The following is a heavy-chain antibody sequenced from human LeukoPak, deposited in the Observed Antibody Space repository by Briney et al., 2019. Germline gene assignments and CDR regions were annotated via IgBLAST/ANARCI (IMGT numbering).Heavy chain of an antibody. V-gene: IGHV4-59*01. J-gene: IGHJ4*02. CDR2: IDYSGST. CDR3: AIDYSSSWYYFDY. D-gene: IGHD6-13*01. CDR1: GGSISSYY. Sequence: SETLSLTCTVAGGSISSYYWSWIRQPPGKGLEWIGYIDYSGSTNYNPSLKSRVTTSVDTSKNQFSLNLSSVTAADTAVYYCAIDYSSSWYYFDYWGQGTLVTVSS.